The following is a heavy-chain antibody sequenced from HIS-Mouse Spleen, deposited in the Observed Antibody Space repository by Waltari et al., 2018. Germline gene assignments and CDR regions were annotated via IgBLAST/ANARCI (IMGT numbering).Heavy chain of an antibody. CDR3: ARIAEGYSSGWYAFDY. V-gene: IGHV2-70*15. D-gene: IGHD6-19*01. CDR2: IDWDDDK. J-gene: IGHJ4*02. CDR1: GFSLSTSGMC. Sequence: QVTLRESGPALVKPTQTLTLTCASSGFSLSTSGMCVSWIRQPPGKALEWLARIDWDDDKYYSTSLKTRLTISKDTSKNQVVLTMTNMDPVDTATYYCARIAEGYSSGWYAFDYWGQGTLVTVSS.